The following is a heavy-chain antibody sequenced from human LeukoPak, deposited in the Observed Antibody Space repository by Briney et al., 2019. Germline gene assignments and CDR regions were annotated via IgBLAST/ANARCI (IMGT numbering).Heavy chain of an antibody. Sequence: GGSLRLSCAASGFSFSDAWMSWVRQAPGKGLEWIGRIKSENDGGTRDYAVPVQGRFTISRDDSKNSLYLQMDSLKTEDTAVYYCIIRPGYTSGWSLYRNFHLWGRGTLVTVSS. CDR1: GFSFSDAW. V-gene: IGHV3-15*01. J-gene: IGHJ2*01. CDR2: IKSENDGGTR. CDR3: IIRPGYTSGWSLYRNFHL. D-gene: IGHD6-19*01.